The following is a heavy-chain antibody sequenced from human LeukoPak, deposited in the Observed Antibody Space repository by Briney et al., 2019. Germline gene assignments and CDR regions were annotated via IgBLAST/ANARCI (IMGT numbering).Heavy chain of an antibody. CDR3: ARGLSGYASSLGY. CDR1: GFTFSSYW. CDR2: INSDGSST. V-gene: IGHV3-74*01. D-gene: IGHD6-6*01. J-gene: IGHJ4*02. Sequence: GGSLRLSCAASGFTFSSYWMHWVRQAPGKGLVWVSRINSDGSSTSYADSVRGRFSISRDNAKNTLYLQMNGLRAEDTAVYYCARGLSGYASSLGYWGQGTLVTVSA.